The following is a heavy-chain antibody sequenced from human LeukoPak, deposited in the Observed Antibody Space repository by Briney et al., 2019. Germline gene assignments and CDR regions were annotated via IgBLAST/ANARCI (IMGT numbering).Heavy chain of an antibody. CDR2: IYSGGST. D-gene: IGHD6-13*01. CDR3: AKEGAGYSSSSAYDAFDI. V-gene: IGHV3-53*05. J-gene: IGHJ3*02. Sequence: GGSLRLSCAASGFTVSSNYMSWVRQAPGKGLEWVSVIYSGGSTYYADSVKGRFTISRDNSKNTLYLQMNSLRAEDTAVYYCAKEGAGYSSSSAYDAFDIWGQGTMVTVSS. CDR1: GFTVSSNY.